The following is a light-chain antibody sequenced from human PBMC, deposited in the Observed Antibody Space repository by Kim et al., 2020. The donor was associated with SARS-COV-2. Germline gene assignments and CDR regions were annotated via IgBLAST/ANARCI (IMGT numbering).Light chain of an antibody. CDR3: QVWDSSSDHPV. Sequence: APGKQARITGGGKNIGSKSVHWYQQKPGQAPVLVIYYDSDRPSGIPERFSGSNSGNTATLTISRVEAGDEADYYCQVWDSSSDHPVFGGGTQLTVL. CDR1: NIGSKS. V-gene: IGLV3-21*04. CDR2: YDS. J-gene: IGLJ2*01.